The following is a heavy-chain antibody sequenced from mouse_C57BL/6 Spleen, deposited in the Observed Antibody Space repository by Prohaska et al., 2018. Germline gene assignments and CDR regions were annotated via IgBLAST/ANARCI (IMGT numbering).Heavy chain of an antibody. D-gene: IGHD2-3*01. J-gene: IGHJ2*01. CDR3: ARQGDGYYVLDY. Sequence: HGKSLEWIGYINPNNGGTSYNQKFKGKATLTVNKSSSTAYMELRSLTSEDSAVYYCARQGDGYYVLDYWGQGTTLTVSS. CDR2: INPNNGGT. V-gene: IGHV1-22*01.